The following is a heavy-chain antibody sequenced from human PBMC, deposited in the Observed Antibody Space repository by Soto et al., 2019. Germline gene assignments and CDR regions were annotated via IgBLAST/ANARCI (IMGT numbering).Heavy chain of an antibody. V-gene: IGHV2-5*02. J-gene: IGHJ4*02. Sequence: QITLKESGPTLVKPTQTLTLTCTFSGFSLSTSGVGVGWIRQPPGKALEWLALIYWDDDKRYSPSLKSRLTXXXXXXXXXXXXXXXXXXXXXXXXXXXXXXXXXXXXXXXFDYWGQGTLVTVSS. CDR1: GFSLSTSGVG. CDR3: XXXXXXXXXXXXFDY. CDR2: IYWDDDK.